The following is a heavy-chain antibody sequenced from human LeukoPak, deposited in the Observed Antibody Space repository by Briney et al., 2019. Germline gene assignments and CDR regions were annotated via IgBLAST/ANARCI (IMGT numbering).Heavy chain of an antibody. D-gene: IGHD2-2*01. J-gene: IGHJ5*02. CDR3: ARGSSAAPGQASWFDP. CDR2: INPSGDST. Sequence: ASVKVSCKASGDTFTTYYMHWVRQAPGQGLEWMGIINPSGDSTNYAQKFQGRVTMTRDMSTSTVYMDLSSLRSEDTAVYYCARGSSAAPGQASWFDPWGQGALVTVSS. CDR1: GDTFTTYY. V-gene: IGHV1-46*01.